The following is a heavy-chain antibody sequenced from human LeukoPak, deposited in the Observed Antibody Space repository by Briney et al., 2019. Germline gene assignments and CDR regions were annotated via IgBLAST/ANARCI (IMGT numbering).Heavy chain of an antibody. D-gene: IGHD5-12*01. V-gene: IGHV1-69*05. CDR3: ASYSGYDKSYYFDY. Sequence: GASVKVSCKASGGTFSSYAISWVRQAPGQGLEWMGGIIPIYGTPNYAQKFQGRVTISTDESPRTVYMELSSLRSEDTAVYYCASYSGYDKSYYFDYWGQGTLVIVSS. CDR1: GGTFSSYA. J-gene: IGHJ4*02. CDR2: IIPIYGTP.